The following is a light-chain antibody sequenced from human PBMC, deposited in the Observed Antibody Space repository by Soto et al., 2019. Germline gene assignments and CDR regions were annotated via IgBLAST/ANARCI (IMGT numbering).Light chain of an antibody. CDR1: HTISSSY. CDR3: QQRSNWFLT. V-gene: IGKV3D-20*02. J-gene: IGKJ4*01. CDR2: GIS. Sequence: EIVLTQSPGTLSLSPGERATLSCRASHTISSSYLAWYQQKPGQAPRLLMYGISRRATGIPDRFSGSGSGTDFTLTISSLEPEDFAVYYCQQRSNWFLTFGGGTKVDIK.